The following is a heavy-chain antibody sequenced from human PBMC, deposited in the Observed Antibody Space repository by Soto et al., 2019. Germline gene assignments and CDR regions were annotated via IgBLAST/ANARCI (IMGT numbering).Heavy chain of an antibody. J-gene: IGHJ4*02. CDR1: GYTFTSYA. CDR2: INAGNGST. Sequence: ASVKVSCKASGYTFTSYAMHWVRQAPGQRLEWMGWINAGNGSTYYADSVKGRFTISRDNSKNTLYLQMNSLRAEDTAVYYCAKGGYTFAYEWGQGALVTVSS. V-gene: IGHV1-3*01. CDR3: AKGGYTFAYE. D-gene: IGHD5-18*01.